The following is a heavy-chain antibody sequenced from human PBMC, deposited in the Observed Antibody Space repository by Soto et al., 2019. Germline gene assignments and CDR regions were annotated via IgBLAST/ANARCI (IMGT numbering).Heavy chain of an antibody. CDR3: TRDGPITIFGVVNSEVGYRMDV. J-gene: IGHJ6*02. CDR1: GFTFSSYG. Sequence: QVQLVESGGGVVQPGRSLRLSCAASGFTFSSYGMHWVRQAPGKGLEWVAVIWYDGSNKYYADSVKGRFTISRDNSKNTLYLQMKSLRPEDTAVYCCTRDGPITIFGVVNSEVGYRMDVWGQGTTVTVSS. CDR2: IWYDGSNK. D-gene: IGHD3-3*01. V-gene: IGHV3-33*01.